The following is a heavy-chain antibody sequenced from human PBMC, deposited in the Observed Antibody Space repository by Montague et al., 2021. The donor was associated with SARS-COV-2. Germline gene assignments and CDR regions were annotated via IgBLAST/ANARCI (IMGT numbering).Heavy chain of an antibody. D-gene: IGHD3-3*01. CDR2: IYYSGST. CDR1: GGSISSSSHY. J-gene: IGHJ3*02. V-gene: IGHV4-39*01. CDR3: ARHSGRDTILGVITIPDAFDI. Sequence: SETLSLTCTVSGGSISSSSHYWGWIRQPPGKGLDWIGSIYYSGSTYYKPSLKSRVTIYVDTSKNQFSLKLSSVTAADTAVYYCARHSGRDTILGVITIPDAFDIWGQGTTVTVSS.